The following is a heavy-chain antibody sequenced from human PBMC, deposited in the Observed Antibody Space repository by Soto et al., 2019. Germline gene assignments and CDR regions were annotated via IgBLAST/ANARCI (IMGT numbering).Heavy chain of an antibody. Sequence: QVQLQESGPGLVKPSQTLSLTCTVSGGSISSGGYYWSWIRQHPGKGLEWIGYIYYSGSAYYNPSLKSRVISVATSKNQFSLRLSSVTAADTAVYYCARDAGGWYQLLSPWFDPWGQGTLVTVSS. V-gene: IGHV4-31*03. J-gene: IGHJ5*02. CDR2: IYYSGSA. D-gene: IGHD2-2*01. CDR1: GGSISSGGYY. CDR3: ARDAGGWYQLLSPWFDP.